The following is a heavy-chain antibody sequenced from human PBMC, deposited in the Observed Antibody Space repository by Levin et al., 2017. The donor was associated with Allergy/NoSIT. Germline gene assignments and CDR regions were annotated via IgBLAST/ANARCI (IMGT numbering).Heavy chain of an antibody. CDR3: AREGNWIVWDY. Sequence: PSETLSLTCAISGDSVSSNSAAWNWIRQSPSRGLEWLGRTYYRSKWYNDYAISVKSRITINPDTSKNQVSQLNSVTPEDTAVYYCAREGNWIVWDYWGQGTLVTVSS. V-gene: IGHV6-1*01. CDR2: TYYRSKWYN. CDR1: GDSVSSNSAA. J-gene: IGHJ4*02. D-gene: IGHD1-1*01.